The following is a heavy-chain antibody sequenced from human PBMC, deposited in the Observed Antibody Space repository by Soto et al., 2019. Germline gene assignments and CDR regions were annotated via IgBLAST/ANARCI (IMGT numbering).Heavy chain of an antibody. CDR3: TRDHGGARLMNYYYAMHV. D-gene: IGHD3-10*01. J-gene: IGHJ6*02. Sequence: EVQLVESGGGLVQPGRSLRLSCTASGFTFGDYAMSWVRQAPGKGLEWVGFIRSKAYGGTTEYAASVKGRFTISRDDCNRLAYLQMNRLKTEDSAVYYCTRDHGGARLMNYYYAMHVWGQGTTVTVSS. CDR1: GFTFGDYA. CDR2: IRSKAYGGTT. V-gene: IGHV3-49*04.